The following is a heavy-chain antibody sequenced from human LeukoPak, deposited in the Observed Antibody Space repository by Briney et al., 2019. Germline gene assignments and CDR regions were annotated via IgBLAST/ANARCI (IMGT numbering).Heavy chain of an antibody. J-gene: IGHJ4*02. CDR2: MDPNSGNA. CDR3: ARGLLTQRDGYKTLYY. Sequence: ASVKVSCKASGYTFISYDINWVRHATGQGLEWMGWMDPNSGNAGFALKFQGRVTMTRNTPISTASMELSSLRSDDTAVYYCARGLLTQRDGYKTLYYWGEGSLVTVSS. CDR1: GYTFISYD. D-gene: IGHD5-24*01. V-gene: IGHV1-8*02.